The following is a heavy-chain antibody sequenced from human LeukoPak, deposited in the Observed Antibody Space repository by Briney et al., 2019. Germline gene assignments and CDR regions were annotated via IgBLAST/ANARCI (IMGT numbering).Heavy chain of an antibody. D-gene: IGHD2-2*01. CDR2: IYHSGST. V-gene: IGHV4-30-2*01. CDR1: GGSISSGGYY. Sequence: SETLSLTCTVSGGSISSGGYYWSWIRQPPGKGLEWIGYIYHSGSTYYNPSLKSRVTISVDRSKNQFSLKLSSVTAADTAVYYCAREHCSSTSCYFDYWGQGTLVTVSS. CDR3: AREHCSSTSCYFDY. J-gene: IGHJ4*02.